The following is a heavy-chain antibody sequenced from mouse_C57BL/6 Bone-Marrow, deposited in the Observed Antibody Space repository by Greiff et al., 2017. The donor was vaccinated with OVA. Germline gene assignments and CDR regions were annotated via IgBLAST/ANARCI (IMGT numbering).Heavy chain of an antibody. CDR2: ISSGSSTI. CDR3: ARNYGLFDY. CDR1: GFTFSDYG. J-gene: IGHJ2*01. Sequence: EVKLMESGGGLVKPGGSLKLSCAASGFTFSDYGMHWVRQAPEKGLEWVAYISSGSSTIYYADTVTGRFTISRDNAKNTLFLQMTSLRSEDTAMYYCARNYGLFDYWGQGTTLTVSS. D-gene: IGHD1-1*01. V-gene: IGHV5-17*01.